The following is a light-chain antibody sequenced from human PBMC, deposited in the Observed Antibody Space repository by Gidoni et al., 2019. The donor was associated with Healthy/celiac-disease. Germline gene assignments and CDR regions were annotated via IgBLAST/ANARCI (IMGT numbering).Light chain of an antibody. CDR3: QQSYSTPLT. CDR1: QSISSY. J-gene: IGKJ3*01. Sequence: DLPMTQSPSSLSASVGDRVTITCRASQSISSYLKWYQQKPGKAPKLLIYAASSLQSGVPSRFRGSGSVTDFTLTISSLQPEDFATYYCQQSYSTPLTFGPGTKVEIK. CDR2: AAS. V-gene: IGKV1-39*01.